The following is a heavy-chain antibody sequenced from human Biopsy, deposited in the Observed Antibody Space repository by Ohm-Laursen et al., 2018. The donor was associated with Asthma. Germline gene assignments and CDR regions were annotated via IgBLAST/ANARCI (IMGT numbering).Heavy chain of an antibody. CDR3: ARHDHRWDTYADF. D-gene: IGHD2-2*01. CDR1: GASITSSAYY. V-gene: IGHV4-39*01. J-gene: IGHJ4*02. CDR2: MNDGETT. Sequence: SETLSLTCTVSGASITSSAYYWGWIRQPPGKGLEWIGSMNDGETTYYSPSLKSRVTITVNTSKNQLSLILSAVTAADTAVYYCARHDHRWDTYADFWGQGTLVTVSS.